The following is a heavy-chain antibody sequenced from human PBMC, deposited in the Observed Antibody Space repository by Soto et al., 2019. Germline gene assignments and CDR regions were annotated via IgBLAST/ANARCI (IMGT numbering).Heavy chain of an antibody. D-gene: IGHD2-15*01. V-gene: IGHV3-73*02. Sequence: EVQLVESGGGLVQPGGSLELSCAASGFTFSASAMHCVRQASGKWLELVGRIRSNGRTAYSASMQGRFTIARDDSKKTDYLQLNSLKTDDTSVYYCARLDCSGGSCYPYYFEHWGQGALVTVSA. CDR3: ARLDCSGGSCYPYYFEH. CDR2: IRSNGRT. J-gene: IGHJ4*02. CDR1: GFTFSASA.